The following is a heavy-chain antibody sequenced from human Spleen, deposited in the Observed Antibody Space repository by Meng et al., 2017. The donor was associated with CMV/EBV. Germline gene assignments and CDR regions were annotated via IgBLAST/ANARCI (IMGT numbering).Heavy chain of an antibody. J-gene: IGHJ4*02. CDR3: ATGQPRFLGSYYFDY. V-gene: IGHV3-23*03. Sequence: GESLKISCAASGFTFSSYAMSWVRQVPGKGLEWVSVIYSGGSRTYYADSVKGRFTISRDNAKNSLYLQMNSLGAEDTAMYYCATGQPRFLGSYYFDYWGLGTLVTVSS. CDR2: IYSGGSRT. D-gene: IGHD3-3*01. CDR1: GFTFSSYA.